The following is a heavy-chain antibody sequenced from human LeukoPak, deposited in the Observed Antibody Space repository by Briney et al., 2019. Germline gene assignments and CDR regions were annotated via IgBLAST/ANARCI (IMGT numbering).Heavy chain of an antibody. D-gene: IGHD3-3*01. Sequence: ASETLSLTCAVSGGSISSHYWSWIRQPPGKGLEWIGYIYYSGSTNYNPTLKSRVTISVDTSKNQFSLKLSSVTAADTAVYYCARARRQLRFPLDYWGQGTLVTVSS. V-gene: IGHV4-59*11. CDR3: ARARRQLRFPLDY. CDR1: GGSISSHY. J-gene: IGHJ4*02. CDR2: IYYSGST.